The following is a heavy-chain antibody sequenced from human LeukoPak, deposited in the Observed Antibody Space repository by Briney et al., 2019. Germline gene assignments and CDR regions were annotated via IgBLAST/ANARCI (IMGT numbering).Heavy chain of an antibody. D-gene: IGHD3-10*01. Sequence: SETLSLTCTVSGGSISSYFWSWIRQPPGKGLEWIGYIYYSGSTNYNPSLKSRVTISVDTSKNQFSLKLSSLTAADTAVYYCSRFRMVRGVIIPYGLDVWGQGTSVTVSS. CDR1: GGSISSYF. CDR2: IYYSGST. CDR3: SRFRMVRGVIIPYGLDV. V-gene: IGHV4-59*12. J-gene: IGHJ6*02.